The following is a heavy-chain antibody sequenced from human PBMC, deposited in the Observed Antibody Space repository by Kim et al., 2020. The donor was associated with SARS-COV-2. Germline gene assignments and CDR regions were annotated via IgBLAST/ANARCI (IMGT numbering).Heavy chain of an antibody. CDR3: AKARMVYGPGDYYVMDV. CDR1: GFTFKNYA. J-gene: IGHJ6*02. CDR2: ITGVGGSR. V-gene: IGHV3-23*01. Sequence: GGSLRLSCAASGFTFKNYAMSWVRQAPGKALEWVSGITGVGGSRHYADSVKGHYTISRDNSKNTLYLQMNNVGVEDTAMYYCAKARMVYGPGDYYVMDVWGQGTTVIVSS. D-gene: IGHD2-8*01.